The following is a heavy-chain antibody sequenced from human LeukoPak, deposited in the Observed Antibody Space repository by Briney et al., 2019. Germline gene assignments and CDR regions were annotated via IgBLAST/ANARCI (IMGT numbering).Heavy chain of an antibody. J-gene: IGHJ3*02. CDR2: ISYDGSNK. CDR1: GFTFSSYT. CDR3: ARVRYCSGGSCPGAFDI. Sequence: GRSLRLSCAASGFTFSSYTMHWVRQAPGKGLEWVAVISYDGSNKYYADSVKGRFTISRDNSKNTLYLQMNSLRAEDTAMYYCARVRYCSGGSCPGAFDIWGQGTMVTVSS. V-gene: IGHV3-30-3*01. D-gene: IGHD2-15*01.